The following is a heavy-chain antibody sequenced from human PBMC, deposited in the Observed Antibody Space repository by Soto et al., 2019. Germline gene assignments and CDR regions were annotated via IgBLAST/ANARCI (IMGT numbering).Heavy chain of an antibody. J-gene: IGHJ6*02. CDR3: ARGVTTQSYYYGMDV. V-gene: IGHV5-51*01. CDR2: IYPGDSDT. Sequence: GESLKISCKGSGYSFTSDWIGWGRQMPGKGLEWMGIIYPGDSDTRYSPSFQGQVTISADKSISTAYLQWSSLKASDTAMYYCARGVTTQSYYYGMDVWGQGTTVTVSS. CDR1: GYSFTSDW. D-gene: IGHD3-3*01.